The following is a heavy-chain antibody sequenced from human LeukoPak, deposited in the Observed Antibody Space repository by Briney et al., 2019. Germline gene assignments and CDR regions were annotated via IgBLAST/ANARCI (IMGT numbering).Heavy chain of an antibody. CDR1: GFTFSSYS. V-gene: IGHV3-21*01. J-gene: IGHJ6*02. CDR2: ISSSGTYI. CDR3: ARDPYSGGNSRYYYYYRMDV. Sequence: PGGSLRLSCAASGFTFSSYSMNWVRQAPGKGLEWVSSISSSGTYIYYADSVKGRFTISRDNAKNSLYLQMNSLRAEDTAVYYCARDPYSGGNSRYYYYYRMDVWGQGTTVTVSS. D-gene: IGHD4-23*01.